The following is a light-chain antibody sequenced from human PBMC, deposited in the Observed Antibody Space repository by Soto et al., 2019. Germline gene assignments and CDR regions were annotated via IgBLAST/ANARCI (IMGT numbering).Light chain of an antibody. CDR1: SSDVGGYNY. CDR2: DVS. V-gene: IGLV2-14*01. J-gene: IGLJ3*02. Sequence: QSVLTQPASVSGSPGQSITISCTGTSSDVGGYNYVSWYQQHPGKAPKLMIYDVSNRPSGVSNRFSGSKSGNTASLTISGLQAEDEADYYCSSYTSSGTFGVFGGGTKLTVL. CDR3: SSYTSSGTFGV.